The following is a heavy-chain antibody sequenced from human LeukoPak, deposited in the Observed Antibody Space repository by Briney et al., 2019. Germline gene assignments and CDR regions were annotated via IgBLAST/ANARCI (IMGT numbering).Heavy chain of an antibody. CDR3: ARGGPSRGSGFYYFDY. Sequence: ASVKVSCKASGYTFTGYYMHWVRQAPGQGLEWMGWINPNSGGTNYAQKFQGRVTMTRDTSISTAYVELSRLRSDDTAVYYCARGGPSRGSGFYYFDYWGQGTLVTVSS. J-gene: IGHJ4*02. V-gene: IGHV1-2*02. D-gene: IGHD6-19*01. CDR2: INPNSGGT. CDR1: GYTFTGYY.